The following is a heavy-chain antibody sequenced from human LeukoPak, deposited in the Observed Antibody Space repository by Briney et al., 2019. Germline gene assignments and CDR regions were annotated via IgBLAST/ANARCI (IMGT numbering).Heavy chain of an antibody. CDR3: AKGQKDEYYFDY. Sequence: GGSLRLSCAASGFTFSSYAMSWVRQAPGKGLEWVSAISGSGGSSYYADSVKGRFTISRDNSKNTLYLQMNSLRAEDTAVYYCAKGQKDEYYFDYWGQGTLVTVSS. J-gene: IGHJ4*02. CDR1: GFTFSSYA. V-gene: IGHV3-23*01. CDR2: ISGSGGSS.